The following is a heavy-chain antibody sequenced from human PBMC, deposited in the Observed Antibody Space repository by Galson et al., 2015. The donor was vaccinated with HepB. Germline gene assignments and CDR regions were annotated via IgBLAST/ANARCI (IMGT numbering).Heavy chain of an antibody. J-gene: IGHJ3*02. D-gene: IGHD3-22*01. CDR2: ISYDGSNK. CDR3: ARDSSGYDAFDI. Sequence: SLRLSCAASGFTFSHYGMHWVRQAPGKGLEWVAIISYDGSNKYYADSVKGRFTISRDNSKNTLYLQVNSLRAEDTAVFYCARDSSGYDAFDIWGQGTKATVSS. CDR1: GFTFSHYG. V-gene: IGHV3-33*05.